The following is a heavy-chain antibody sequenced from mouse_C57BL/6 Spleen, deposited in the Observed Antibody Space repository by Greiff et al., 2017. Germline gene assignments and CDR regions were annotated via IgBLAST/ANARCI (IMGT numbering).Heavy chain of an antibody. V-gene: IGHV5-9*01. Sequence: EVQLVESGGGLVKPGGSLKLSCAASGFTFSSYTMSWVRQTPEKRLEWVATISGGGGNTYYPDSVKGRFTISRDNAKNTLYLQMSSLRSEDTALYYCARIYDGYPYYFDYWGQGTTLTVSS. CDR3: ARIYDGYPYYFDY. CDR1: GFTFSSYT. J-gene: IGHJ2*01. D-gene: IGHD2-3*01. CDR2: ISGGGGNT.